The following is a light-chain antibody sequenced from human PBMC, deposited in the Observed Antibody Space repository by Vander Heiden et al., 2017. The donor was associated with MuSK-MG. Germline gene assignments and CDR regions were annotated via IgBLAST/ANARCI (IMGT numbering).Light chain of an antibody. CDR2: EVT. CDR1: NSDVGTYDS. J-gene: IGLJ2*01. Sequence: SALTQPRSVSGSPGQSVTISCTGSNSDVGTYDSVSWYQQHPGKAPTLLLHEVTERPSGVPYRFSGSKSGTTASLTISGLQAEDEPDYYGSSFAGRDTFEGLFGGGTRLTVL. CDR3: SSFAGRDTFEGL. V-gene: IGLV2-11*01.